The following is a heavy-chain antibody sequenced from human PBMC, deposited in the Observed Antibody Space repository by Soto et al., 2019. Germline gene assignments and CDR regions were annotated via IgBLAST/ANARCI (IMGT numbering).Heavy chain of an antibody. Sequence: VQLQESGPRLVRPSETLSLSCTVSGGSISGYYWNWIRQPPGRGLEWIGYISNTGNTNYKPSLKSRLSISVDTSKNQVSLNLRAVTAEDTALYYCARDSAVGSSKRGFEYWGQGTQVTVSS. D-gene: IGHD2-2*01. V-gene: IGHV4-59*01. J-gene: IGHJ4*02. CDR3: ARDSAVGSSKRGFEY. CDR1: GGSISGYY. CDR2: ISNTGNT.